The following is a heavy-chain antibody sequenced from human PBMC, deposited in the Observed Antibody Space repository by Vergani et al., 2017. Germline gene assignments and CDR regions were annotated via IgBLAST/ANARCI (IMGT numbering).Heavy chain of an antibody. Sequence: QGPLAQSGAEVKKPGSSVKVSCKASGGTLSSNYISWARQAPGQGLEWMGRIIPIFGTTSYAQKLQGRVTILAEESTSTAYMELSSFRSEDTAVYYCARSSGYYSYYFDFWGQGTLVTVSS. V-gene: IGHV1-69*15. D-gene: IGHD3-22*01. CDR1: GGTLSSNY. CDR3: ARSSGYYSYYFDF. CDR2: IIPIFGTT. J-gene: IGHJ4*02.